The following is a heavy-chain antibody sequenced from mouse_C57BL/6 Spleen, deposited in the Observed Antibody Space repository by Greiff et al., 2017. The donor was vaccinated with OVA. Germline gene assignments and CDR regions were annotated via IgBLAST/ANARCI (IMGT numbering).Heavy chain of an antibody. CDR3: ARSIYYGNYPTWFAY. V-gene: IGHV1-50*01. Sequence: QLQQPGAELVKPGASVKLSCKASGYTFTSYWMQWVKQRPGQGLEWIGEIDPSDSYTNYNQKFKGKATLTVDTSSSTAYMQLSSLTSEDSAVYYCARSIYYGNYPTWFAYWGQGTLVTVSA. J-gene: IGHJ3*01. CDR1: GYTFTSYW. D-gene: IGHD2-1*01. CDR2: IDPSDSYT.